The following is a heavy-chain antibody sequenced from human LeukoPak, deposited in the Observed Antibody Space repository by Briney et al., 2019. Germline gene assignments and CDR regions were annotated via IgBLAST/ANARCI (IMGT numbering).Heavy chain of an antibody. D-gene: IGHD3-10*01. V-gene: IGHV4-61*02. J-gene: IGHJ4*02. CDR1: GGSISSGSYY. CDR2: IYTSGST. CDR3: ARGHGSGSYFQLAY. Sequence: SQTLSLTCTVSGGSISSGSYYWSWIRQPAGKGLEWIGRIYTSGSTNYNPSLKSRVTISVDTSKNQFSLKLSSVTAADTAVYYCARGHGSGSYFQLAYWGQGTLVTVSS.